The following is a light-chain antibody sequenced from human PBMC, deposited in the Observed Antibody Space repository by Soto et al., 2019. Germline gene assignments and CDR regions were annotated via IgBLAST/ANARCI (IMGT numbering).Light chain of an antibody. CDR2: WAS. V-gene: IGKV4-1*01. CDR1: QSVLYSSDNNHY. J-gene: IGKJ1*01. Sequence: DIVMTQSPDSLAVSLGERATINCKSSQSVLYSSDNNHYFAWYQQKPRQPPKLLIYWASTRESGVPDRFSGSGSGTDFTLTISSLQAEDVAVYYCQQYYSTPWTFGQGTKVDIK. CDR3: QQYYSTPWT.